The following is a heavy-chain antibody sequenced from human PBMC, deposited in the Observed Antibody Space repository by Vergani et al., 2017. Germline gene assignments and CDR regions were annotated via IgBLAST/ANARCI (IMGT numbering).Heavy chain of an antibody. CDR2: TWYDGNNK. D-gene: IGHD1-14*01. CDR3: ARDLRLLYNRFDP. Sequence: QVQLVESGGGVVQPGRSLSLSCAASGCTFNQYGMHWVRQAPGKGLEWVAVTWYDGNNKQYADSVKGRFTISRDNSKSTMYLQMNSLRDEDTGVYYCARDLRLLYNRFDPWGQGTLVTVSS. V-gene: IGHV3-33*01. J-gene: IGHJ5*02. CDR1: GCTFNQYG.